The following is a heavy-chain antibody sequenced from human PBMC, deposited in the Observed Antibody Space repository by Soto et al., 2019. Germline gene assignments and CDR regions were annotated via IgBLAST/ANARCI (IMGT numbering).Heavy chain of an antibody. CDR1: GFTFSSYA. D-gene: IGHD3-22*01. J-gene: IGHJ4*02. CDR3: ARVLPTKTRRYYDSSGYYYGSYGY. V-gene: IGHV3-30-3*01. Sequence: PGGSLRLSCAASGFTFSSYAMHWVRQAPGKGLEWVAVISYDGSNKYYADSVKGRFTISRDNSKNTLYLQMNSLRAEDTAVYYCARVLPTKTRRYYDSSGYYYGSYGYWGQGTLVTVSS. CDR2: ISYDGSNK.